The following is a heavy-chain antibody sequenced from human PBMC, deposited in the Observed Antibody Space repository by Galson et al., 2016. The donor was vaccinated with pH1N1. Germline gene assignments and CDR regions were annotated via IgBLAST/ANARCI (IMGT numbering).Heavy chain of an antibody. D-gene: IGHD6-19*01. Sequence: SLRLSCAASGFTFSTYAMHWVRQAPGKGLEWVALTSYDGSNKYYADSVEGRFTISRDNSKNTLYLEMNSLRAEDTAVYYCARETPYSSGWGYYYGMDVWGQGTTVTVSS. V-gene: IGHV3-30-3*01. CDR1: GFTFSTYA. CDR2: TSYDGSNK. J-gene: IGHJ6*02. CDR3: ARETPYSSGWGYYYGMDV.